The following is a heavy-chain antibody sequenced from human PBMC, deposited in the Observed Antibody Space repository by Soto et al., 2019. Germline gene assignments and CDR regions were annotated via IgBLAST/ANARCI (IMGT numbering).Heavy chain of an antibody. CDR2: ISYDGSNK. V-gene: IGHV3-30-3*01. Sequence: GWSLRLSCAASGFTFSSYAMHWVRQAPGKRLEWVAVISYDGSNKYYADSVKGRFTISRDNSKNTLYLQMNSLRAEDTAVYSSPTDRRIKIFGVDIYYYSCMDVSGQRTTVTVSS. J-gene: IGHJ6*02. D-gene: IGHD3-3*01. CDR3: PTDRRIKIFGVDIYYYSCMDV. CDR1: GFTFSSYA.